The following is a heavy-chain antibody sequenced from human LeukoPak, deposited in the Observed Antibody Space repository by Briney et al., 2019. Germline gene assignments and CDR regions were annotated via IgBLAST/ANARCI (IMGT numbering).Heavy chain of an antibody. CDR3: ARGSSSWPDAFDI. Sequence: PSETLSLTCAVYGGSFSGYYWSWIRQPPGKGLEWIGEINHSGSTNYNPSLKSRVTMSVDTSKNQFSLKLSSVTAAATAVYYCARGSSSWPDAFDIWGQGTMVTVSS. V-gene: IGHV4-34*01. CDR2: INHSGST. D-gene: IGHD6-13*01. CDR1: GGSFSGYY. J-gene: IGHJ3*02.